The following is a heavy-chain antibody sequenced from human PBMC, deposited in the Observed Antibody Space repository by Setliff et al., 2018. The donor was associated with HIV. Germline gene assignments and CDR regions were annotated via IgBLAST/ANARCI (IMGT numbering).Heavy chain of an antibody. Sequence: SETLSLTCAVYGGSFSGYHWNWVRQFPGKGLEWIGEINHTGNTQYNPSLKSRVTMSEDTSQNQFSLKLSSVTAADTAIYYCARRIYGNNPYFDYWSQGTLVTVSS. D-gene: IGHD4-17*01. CDR3: ARRIYGNNPYFDY. J-gene: IGHJ4*02. V-gene: IGHV4-34*01. CDR1: GGSFSGYH. CDR2: INHTGNT.